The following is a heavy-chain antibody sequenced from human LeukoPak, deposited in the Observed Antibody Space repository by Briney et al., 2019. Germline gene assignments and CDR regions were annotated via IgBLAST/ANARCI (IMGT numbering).Heavy chain of an antibody. CDR3: AASRRAYETTVTTWSSIYFDH. D-gene: IGHD4-17*01. Sequence: PSETLSLTCTVSGGSISSSSYYWGWIRQPPGKGLEWIGEINHSGATNYNPSLKSRVTISVDTSKNQFSLKLSSVTAADTAVYYCAASRRAYETTVTTWSSIYFDHWGQGTLVTVSS. V-gene: IGHV4-39*07. CDR1: GGSISSSSYY. CDR2: INHSGAT. J-gene: IGHJ4*02.